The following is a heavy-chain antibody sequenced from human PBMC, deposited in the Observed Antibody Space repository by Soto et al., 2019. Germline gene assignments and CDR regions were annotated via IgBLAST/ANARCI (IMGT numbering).Heavy chain of an antibody. J-gene: IGHJ4*02. CDR1: GFNFAGYF. CDR2: INPNSGAT. D-gene: IGHD3-10*01. V-gene: IGHV1-2*02. Sequence: ASVKVSCKASGFNFAGYFLHWVRQAPGQGLEWMGWINPNSGATKDAQKFQGRVTMTWDTSISSAYIELVSLRFDDAAVYYCAREVRGSSQEFDNWGQGTRVTVSS. CDR3: AREVRGSSQEFDN.